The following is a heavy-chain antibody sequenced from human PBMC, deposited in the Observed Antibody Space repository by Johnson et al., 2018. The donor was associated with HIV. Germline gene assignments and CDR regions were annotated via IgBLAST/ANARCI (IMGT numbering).Heavy chain of an antibody. CDR1: GFAFSSYG. CDR2: IRYYGSNK. Sequence: QVQLVESGGGVVQPGGSLRLSCAASGFAFSSYGVNWVRQAPGKGLEWVAFIRYYGSNKYYADSVKGRFSFTRDESKNTVYLQMNSLRAEDTAVYYCAKDLGSYYAFDIWGQWTMVTVSS. CDR3: AKDLGSYYAFDI. V-gene: IGHV3-30*02. J-gene: IGHJ3*02. D-gene: IGHD1-26*01.